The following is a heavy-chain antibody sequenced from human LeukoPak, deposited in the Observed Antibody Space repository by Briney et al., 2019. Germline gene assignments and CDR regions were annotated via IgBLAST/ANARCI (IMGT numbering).Heavy chain of an antibody. J-gene: IGHJ4*02. CDR1: GFTFSAFA. CDR2: ISSDGVKT. D-gene: IGHD5-24*01. Sequence: PGGSLRLSCSVSGFTFSAFAMHWVRQVPGRGLQYVSSISSDGVKTYYADSVKGRFTISRDNSKNTLYLQMSSLRLEDTAVYYCVKDRWVDYWGQGVLVTVSS. CDR3: VKDRWVDY. V-gene: IGHV3-64D*09.